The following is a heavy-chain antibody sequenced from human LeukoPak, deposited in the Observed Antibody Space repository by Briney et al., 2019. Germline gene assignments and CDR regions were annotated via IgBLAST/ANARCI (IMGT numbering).Heavy chain of an antibody. V-gene: IGHV3-23*01. CDR3: AKGLIEITMVRGVISYYYYYYMDV. D-gene: IGHD3-10*01. J-gene: IGHJ6*03. Sequence: GGSLRLSCAASGFTFSSYAMSWVRQAPGKGLEWVSAISGSGGSTYYADSVKGRFTISRDNSKNTLYLQMNSLRAEDTAVYYCAKGLIEITMVRGVISYYYYYYMDVWGKGTTVTVSS. CDR1: GFTFSSYA. CDR2: ISGSGGST.